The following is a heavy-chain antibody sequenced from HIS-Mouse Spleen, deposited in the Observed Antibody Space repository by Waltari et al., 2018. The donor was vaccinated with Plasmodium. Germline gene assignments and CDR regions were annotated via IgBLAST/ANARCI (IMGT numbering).Heavy chain of an antibody. J-gene: IGHJ3*02. CDR1: GYPFTRYG. Sequence: QVQLVQSGTDMKKPGASVKVSCKASGYPFTRYGINWVRQAPGQGLEWMGWISAYNGNTNKAQKLQGRVTMTTDTSTSTAYMQLRSLRSDDTAVYYCARGSAGDAFDIWGQGTMVTVSS. V-gene: IGHV1-18*01. D-gene: IGHD6-19*01. CDR2: ISAYNGNT. CDR3: ARGSAGDAFDI.